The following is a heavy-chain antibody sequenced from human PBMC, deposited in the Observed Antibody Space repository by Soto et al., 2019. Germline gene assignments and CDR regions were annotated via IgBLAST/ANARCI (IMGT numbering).Heavy chain of an antibody. CDR2: IIPIFGTA. D-gene: IGHD3-22*01. CDR3: ARGRDYYDSSGVGGFDY. CDR1: GGTFSSYA. V-gene: IGHV1-69*13. Sequence: GASVMVSCKASGGTFSSYAISWVRQAPGQGLEWMGGIIPIFGTANYAQKFQGRVTITADESTSTAYMELSSLRSEDTAVYYCARGRDYYDSSGVGGFDYWGQGTLVTVSS. J-gene: IGHJ4*02.